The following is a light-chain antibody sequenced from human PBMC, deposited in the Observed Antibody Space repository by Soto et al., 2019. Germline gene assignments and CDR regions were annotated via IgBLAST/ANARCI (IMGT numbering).Light chain of an antibody. CDR3: QQYYSWPLT. CDR2: GAS. V-gene: IGKV3-15*01. J-gene: IGKJ3*01. Sequence: EIVMTQSPATLSVSPGERVTLSCRASQNIVNNLAWYQQKPGQGPWLRIYGASTRATGVPARFSGSGSGTEFTLTISSLQSEDFALYYCQQYYSWPLTFGPGTKLDVK. CDR1: QNIVNN.